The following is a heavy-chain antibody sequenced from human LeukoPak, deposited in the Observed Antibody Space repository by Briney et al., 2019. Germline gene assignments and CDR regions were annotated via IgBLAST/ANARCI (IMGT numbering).Heavy chain of an antibody. J-gene: IGHJ5*02. V-gene: IGHV6-1*01. D-gene: IGHD3-10*01. CDR2: TYYRSKWYN. CDR3: AREAFITMVRGGGNNWFDP. CDR1: GDSVSSNSAA. Sequence: SQTLSLTCAISGDSVSSNSAAWNWIRQSPSRGLEWLGRTYYRSKWYNDYAVSVKSRITISPDTSKNQFSLQLNSVTPEDTAVYYCAREAFITMVRGGGNNWFDPWGQGTLVTVSS.